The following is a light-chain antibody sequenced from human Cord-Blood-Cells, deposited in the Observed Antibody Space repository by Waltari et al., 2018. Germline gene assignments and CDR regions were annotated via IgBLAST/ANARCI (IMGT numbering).Light chain of an antibody. CDR3: SSYTSSSLYV. J-gene: IGLJ1*01. CDR2: DVS. V-gene: IGLV2-14*01. Sequence: HSALTQPAPVAGSPGQSLAISDTGTGSDVGGYHYVSWYQQHPGKAPKLMIYDVSNRPSGVSNRFSGSKSGNTASLTISGLQAEDEADYYCSSYTSSSLYVFGTGTKVTVL. CDR1: GSDVGGYHY.